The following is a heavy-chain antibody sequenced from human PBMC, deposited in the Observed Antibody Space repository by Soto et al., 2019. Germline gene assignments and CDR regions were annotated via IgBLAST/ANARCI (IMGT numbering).Heavy chain of an antibody. CDR1: GGSTSSGDYY. D-gene: IGHD3-10*01. CDR2: IYYSGST. Sequence: QVQLQESGPGLVKPSQTLSLTCTVSGGSTSSGDYYWSWIRQPPGKGLEWIGYIYYSGSTYYNPSLKSRVTISVDTSKNQFSLKLSSVTAADTAVYYCARFSITMVRGAALYYFDYWGQGTLVTVSS. J-gene: IGHJ4*02. CDR3: ARFSITMVRGAALYYFDY. V-gene: IGHV4-30-4*01.